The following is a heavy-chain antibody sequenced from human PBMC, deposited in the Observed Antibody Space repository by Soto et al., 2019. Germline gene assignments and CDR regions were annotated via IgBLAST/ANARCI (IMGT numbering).Heavy chain of an antibody. V-gene: IGHV4-39*02. J-gene: IGHJ5*02. CDR3: AKEVETNYCAGSYYSFNWFEP. D-gene: IGHD3-10*01. Sequence: SETLSLTCTVSCGSISSSSYYWGWIRQPPGKGLEWIGSIYYGGSTFYNPSLKSRVTISVDRSKNQFSLKLSSVTAADTAVDYCAKEVETNYCAGSYYSFNWFEPWGHGTPVTV. CDR2: IYYGGST. CDR1: CGSISSSSYY.